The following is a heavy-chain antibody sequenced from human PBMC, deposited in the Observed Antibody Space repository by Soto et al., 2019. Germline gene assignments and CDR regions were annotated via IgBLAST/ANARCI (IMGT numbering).Heavy chain of an antibody. Sequence: QVQLVESGGGVVQPGRSLRLSCAASGFTFSSYGMHWVRQAPGKRLEWVAVISYDGSNKYYADSVKGRFTISRDNSKNTLYLQRNSLRAEDTAVYYCAKDWDIVVVTAIRYGMDVWGQGTTVTVSS. J-gene: IGHJ6*02. D-gene: IGHD2-21*02. CDR2: ISYDGSNK. CDR3: AKDWDIVVVTAIRYGMDV. V-gene: IGHV3-30*18. CDR1: GFTFSSYG.